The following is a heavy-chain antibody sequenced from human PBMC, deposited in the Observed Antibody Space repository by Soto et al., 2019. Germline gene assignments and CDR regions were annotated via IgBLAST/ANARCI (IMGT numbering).Heavy chain of an antibody. CDR2: ISAYNGDK. D-gene: IGHD6-13*01. Sequence: VKVFCKASGCTFNDYGVGWVRQGPGQGLEWMGWISAYNGDKKYAQNVQGRVTLTTDTSTSTAYMEMRTLRSDDTAAYYCARDGPHIPAVGDVWGQGTTVTVSS. CDR1: GCTFNDYG. J-gene: IGHJ6*02. V-gene: IGHV1-18*01. CDR3: ARDGPHIPAVGDV.